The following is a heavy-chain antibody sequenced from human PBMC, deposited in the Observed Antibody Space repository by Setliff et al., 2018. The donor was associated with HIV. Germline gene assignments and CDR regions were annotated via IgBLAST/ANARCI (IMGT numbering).Heavy chain of an antibody. CDR2: LHSLGSSRVSDTP. CDR1: SGSMTGHY. J-gene: IGHJ2*01. D-gene: IGHD1-26*01. V-gene: IGHV4-4*08. CDR3: ARAAYSGTYLWEPATDL. Sequence: TSETLSLTCSVSSGSMTGHYWTWVRQPPGKGLEWIGYLHSLGSSRVSDTPNYSPSLKSRITISADTSKNQLSLNLSSVTAADTAVYYCARAAYSGTYLWEPATDLWGR.